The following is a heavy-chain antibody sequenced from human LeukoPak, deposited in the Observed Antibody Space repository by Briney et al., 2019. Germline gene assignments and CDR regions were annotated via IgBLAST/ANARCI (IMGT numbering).Heavy chain of an antibody. D-gene: IGHD6-13*01. Sequence: ASVKVSCKASGYTFIAYYMHWVRRAPGQGLEWMGWINPNSGGTNYAQKFQGRVTMTRDTSISTAYMELSRLRSDDTAVYYCARGLLAAAGTIDYWGQGTLVTVSS. CDR3: ARGLLAAAGTIDY. CDR1: GYTFIAYY. J-gene: IGHJ4*02. V-gene: IGHV1-2*02. CDR2: INPNSGGT.